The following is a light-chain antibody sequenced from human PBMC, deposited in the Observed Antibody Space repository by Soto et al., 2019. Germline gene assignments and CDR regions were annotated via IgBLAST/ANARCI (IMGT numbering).Light chain of an antibody. CDR2: RNK. V-gene: IGLV1-40*01. J-gene: IGLJ3*02. Sequence: QPVLTQPPSVSGAPGQRVTIACTGLSSNIGAGYDVNWYQQSPGTAPKLLIYRNKDRPSGVPDRFSGSRSGTSGVLAITGLQTEDEADYYCQSYDSSLNAVVFGGGTKLTVL. CDR1: SSNIGAGYD. CDR3: QSYDSSLNAVV.